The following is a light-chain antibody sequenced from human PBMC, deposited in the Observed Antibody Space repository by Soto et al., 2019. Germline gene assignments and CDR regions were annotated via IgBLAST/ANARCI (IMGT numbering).Light chain of an antibody. Sequence: EIVLTQSPATLSLSPGERATLSCRASQSVSSYLAWYQQKPGQAPRLFIYDASSRATGIPARFSGSGSGTDFTLTISRLAPEDFAVYYRQQRSKWPITFGQGTRLEI. J-gene: IGKJ5*01. CDR2: DAS. CDR1: QSVSSY. V-gene: IGKV3-11*01. CDR3: QQRSKWPIT.